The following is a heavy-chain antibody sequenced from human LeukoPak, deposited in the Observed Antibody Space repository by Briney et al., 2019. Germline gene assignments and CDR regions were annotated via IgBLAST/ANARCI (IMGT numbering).Heavy chain of an antibody. CDR2: IYYSGST. J-gene: IGHJ3*02. V-gene: IGHV4-59*01. CDR1: GGSISSYY. D-gene: IGHD3-16*01. CDR3: ARVIYEYDRPDAFDI. Sequence: PSETLSLTCTVSGGSISSYYWSWIRQPPGKGLEWIGYIYYSGSTNYNPSLKRRVTISVDTSRNQFSLKLRPGTAATAAVYYCARVIYEYDRPDAFDIWGQGTMVTVSS.